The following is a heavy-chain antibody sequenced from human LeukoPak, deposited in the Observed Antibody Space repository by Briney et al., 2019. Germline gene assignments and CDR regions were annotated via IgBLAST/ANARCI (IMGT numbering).Heavy chain of an antibody. D-gene: IGHD1-26*01. CDR1: GGSFSGYY. CDR2: INHSGST. V-gene: IGHV4-34*01. CDR3: ARGPSAYYRRWFDP. J-gene: IGHJ5*02. Sequence: PSETLSLTCTVYGGSFSGYYWSWIRQPPGKGLEWIGEINHSGSTNYNPSLSGRVTISVDTSRNRFSLKVNSVTAADTAVYYCARGPSAYYRRWFDPWGQGTLVTVSS.